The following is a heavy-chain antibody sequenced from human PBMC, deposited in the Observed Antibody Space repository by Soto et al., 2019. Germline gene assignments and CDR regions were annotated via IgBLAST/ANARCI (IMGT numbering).Heavy chain of an antibody. J-gene: IGHJ3*02. CDR3: TRHSRIAAAGRAFDI. D-gene: IGHD6-13*01. V-gene: IGHV3-15*07. Sequence: EVQLVESGGGLVKPGGSLRLSCAASGFTLNNAWMNWVRQAPGKGLEWVGRIKSKSDGGTKDYAAPVKGRFTISRDDSKNTVYLQINSLKTEDTAVYYCTRHSRIAAAGRAFDIWGQGTMVTVSS. CDR2: IKSKSDGGTK. CDR1: GFTLNNAW.